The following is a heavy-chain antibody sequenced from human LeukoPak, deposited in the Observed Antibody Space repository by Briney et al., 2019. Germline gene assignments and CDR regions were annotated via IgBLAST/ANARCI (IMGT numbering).Heavy chain of an antibody. D-gene: IGHD1-26*01. CDR2: INHSGST. J-gene: IGHJ4*02. CDR1: GGSFSGYY. CDR3: AIESYWGLGIEY. V-gene: IGHV4-34*01. Sequence: SETLSLTCAVYGGSFSGYYWSWIRQPPGKGLEWIGEINHSGSTNYNPSLKSRVTISVDTSKNQFSLKLSSVTAAVTAVYYCAIESYWGLGIEYWGQGTLVTVSS.